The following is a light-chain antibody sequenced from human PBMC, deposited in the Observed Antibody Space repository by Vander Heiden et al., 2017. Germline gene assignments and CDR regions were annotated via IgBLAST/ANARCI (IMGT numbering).Light chain of an antibody. Sequence: DIQLTQSPSFLSASVGDRVTITCRASQGISGYLAWYQQKPGKAPKLLIYAASTLQSGVPSRFSGSGSGTEFTLTISSLQPEDFATYYCQQRNSYPPELTFGGGTKVEIK. J-gene: IGKJ4*01. CDR1: QGISGY. V-gene: IGKV1-9*01. CDR2: AAS. CDR3: QQRNSYPPELT.